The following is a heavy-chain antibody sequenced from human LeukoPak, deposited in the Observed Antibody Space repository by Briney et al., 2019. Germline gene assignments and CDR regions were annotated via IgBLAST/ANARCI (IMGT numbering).Heavy chain of an antibody. D-gene: IGHD3-16*02. CDR2: IYYSGST. J-gene: IGHJ6*02. CDR1: GGSISSGGYY. CDR3: ARVQTDYDYVWGSYRPYYYYGMDV. V-gene: IGHV4-31*03. Sequence: PSQTLSLTCTVSGGSISSGGYYWRWIRQHPGKGLEWIGYIYYSGSTYYNPSLKSRVTISVDTSKNQFSLKLSSVTAAGTAVYYCARVQTDYDYVWGSYRPYYYYGMDVWGQGTTVTVSS.